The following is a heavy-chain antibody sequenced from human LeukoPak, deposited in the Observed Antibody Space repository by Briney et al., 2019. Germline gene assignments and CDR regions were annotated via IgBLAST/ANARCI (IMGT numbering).Heavy chain of an antibody. D-gene: IGHD6-19*01. V-gene: IGHV4-59*08. CDR1: GGSISSYY. CDR2: IYYSGST. Sequence: SETLSLTCTVSGGSISSYYWSWIRQPPGKGLEWIGYIYYSGSTNDNPSLKSRVTISVDTSKNQFSLKLSSVTAADTAVYYCARGAVAGTVYWGQGTLVTVSS. J-gene: IGHJ4*02. CDR3: ARGAVAGTVY.